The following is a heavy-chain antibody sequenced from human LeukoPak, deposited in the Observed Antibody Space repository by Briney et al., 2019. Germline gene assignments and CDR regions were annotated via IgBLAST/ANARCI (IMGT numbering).Heavy chain of an antibody. CDR1: GFTFSTYS. CDR2: ISGSGSTI. D-gene: IGHD3-22*01. J-gene: IGHJ4*02. Sequence: GGSLRLSCAASGFTFSTYSMNWVRQAPGEGLEWVSYISGSGSTIYHADSVKGRFIIYRDNAKNSLYLQMNSLRDEDTAVYYCARSWDYDSSGFWYYFDYWGQGILVTVSS. CDR3: ARSWDYDSSGFWYYFDY. V-gene: IGHV3-48*02.